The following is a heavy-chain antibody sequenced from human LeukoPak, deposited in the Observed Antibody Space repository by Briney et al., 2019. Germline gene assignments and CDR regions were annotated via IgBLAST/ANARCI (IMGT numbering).Heavy chain of an antibody. V-gene: IGHV1-69*13. D-gene: IGHD3-22*01. J-gene: IGHJ4*02. CDR1: GGTFSSYA. Sequence: ASVKVSCKASGGTFSSYAISWVRQAPGQGLEWMGGIIPIFGTANYAQKFQGRVTITADESTSTAYMELSSLRSEDTAVYYCARGSGYHYCFDYWGQGTLVTVSS. CDR2: IIPIFGTA. CDR3: ARGSGYHYCFDY.